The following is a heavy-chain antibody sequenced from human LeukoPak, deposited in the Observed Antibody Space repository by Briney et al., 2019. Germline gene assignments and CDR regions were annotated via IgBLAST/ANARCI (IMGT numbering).Heavy chain of an antibody. CDR1: RFTFSSYS. V-gene: IGHV3-48*01. CDR2: ISSTSSTV. Sequence: GGSLRLSCAVSRFTFSSYSMTWVRQAPGKGLEWVSYISSTSSTVYYADSVKGRFTISRDNVKNSLYLQMNSLRAEDTAVYYCARGRDSSSSYPGYWGQGTLVTVSS. J-gene: IGHJ4*02. CDR3: ARGRDSSSSYPGY. D-gene: IGHD6-6*01.